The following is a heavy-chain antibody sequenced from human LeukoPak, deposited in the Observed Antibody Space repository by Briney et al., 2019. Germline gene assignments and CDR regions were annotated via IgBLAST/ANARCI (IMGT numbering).Heavy chain of an antibody. CDR2: ISGAGGST. V-gene: IGHV3-23*01. Sequence: GGSLRLSCAASGFTFSSYSMNWVRQAPGKGLEWVSAISGAGGSTSYADSVKGRFTVSRDNSKNTLYLQMNSLRAEDTAVYYCATWNHVAHWGQGTLVTVSS. D-gene: IGHD1-1*01. CDR1: GFTFSSYS. CDR3: ATWNHVAH. J-gene: IGHJ4*02.